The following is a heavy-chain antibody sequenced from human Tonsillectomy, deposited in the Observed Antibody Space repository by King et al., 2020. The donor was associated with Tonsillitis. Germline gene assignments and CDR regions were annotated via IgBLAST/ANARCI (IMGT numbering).Heavy chain of an antibody. J-gene: IGHJ4*02. CDR2: ISRSSGTL. CDR1: GFIFSDYS. D-gene: IGHD1-26*01. V-gene: IGHV3-48*01. Sequence: VQLVESGGGLVQPGGSLRLSCVASGFIFSDYSMNWVRQAPGKGLVWISYISRSSGTLYYADSVKGRFTISRDNANNSLYLQVNSLRAEDTAIYYCAKDTGSYPGFDSFDYWGQGALVTVSS. CDR3: AKDTGSYPGFDSFDY.